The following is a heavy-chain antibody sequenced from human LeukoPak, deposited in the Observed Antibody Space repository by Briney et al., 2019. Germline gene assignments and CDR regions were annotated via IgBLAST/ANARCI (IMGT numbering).Heavy chain of an antibody. V-gene: IGHV4-4*07. CDR1: GGSISSYD. J-gene: IGHJ6*03. CDR2: IYTSGSP. CDR3: AREADYYYYMDV. Sequence: SETLSLTCTVSGGSISSYDWSWIRQPAGKGLEWIGRIYTSGSPNYNPSLKSRVTISVDTSKNQFSLKLSSVTAADTAVYYCAREADYYYYMDVWGKGTTVTVSS. D-gene: IGHD1-26*01.